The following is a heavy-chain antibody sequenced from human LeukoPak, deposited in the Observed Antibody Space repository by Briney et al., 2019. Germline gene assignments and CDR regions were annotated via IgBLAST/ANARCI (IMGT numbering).Heavy chain of an antibody. CDR1: GGTFISYT. D-gene: IGHD3-22*01. CDR2: IIPILGIA. J-gene: IGHJ4*02. CDR3: ARSTLTYYYDSSGYRVDY. Sequence: SVKVSCKASGGTFISYTISWVRQAPGQGLEWMGRIIPILGIANYAQKFQGRVTITADKSTSTAYMKLSSLRSEDTAVYYCARSTLTYYYDSSGYRVDYWGQGTLVTVSS. V-gene: IGHV1-69*02.